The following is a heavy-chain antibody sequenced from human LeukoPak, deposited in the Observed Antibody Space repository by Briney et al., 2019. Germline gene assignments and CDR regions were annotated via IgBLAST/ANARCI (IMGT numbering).Heavy chain of an antibody. Sequence: SETLSLTCTVSGGSISTTNYYWGWIRQPPGKGLEWIGSIYYSGSTYYNPSLKSRVTISAATSENQFSLNLSSVTAADTAVYFCARNMADSALEFDFWGQGTLLTVSS. D-gene: IGHD3-3*02. V-gene: IGHV4-39*01. J-gene: IGHJ4*02. CDR1: GGSISTTNYY. CDR3: ARNMADSALEFDF. CDR2: IYYSGST.